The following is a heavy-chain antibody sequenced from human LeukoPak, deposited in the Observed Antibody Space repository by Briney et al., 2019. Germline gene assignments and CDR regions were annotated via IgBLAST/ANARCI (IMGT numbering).Heavy chain of an antibody. CDR1: GYTFTMYD. CDR2: MNPNSDNT. D-gene: IGHD1-26*01. CDR3: ARGGWEVP. V-gene: IGHV1-8*01. Sequence: ASVTVSFKASGYTFTMYDINWVRQATGKGLEWMGWMNPNSDNTGYAQKFQGRVTMTRNNSISTAYMELSSLRSEDTAVYYCARGGWEVPWGQGTLVTVSS. J-gene: IGHJ5*02.